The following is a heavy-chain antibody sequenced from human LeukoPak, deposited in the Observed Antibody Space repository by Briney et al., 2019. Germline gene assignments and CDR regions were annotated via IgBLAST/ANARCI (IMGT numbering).Heavy chain of an antibody. J-gene: IGHJ6*02. CDR2: IFTSGST. V-gene: IGHV4-4*07. Sequence: SETLSLTCTVSGGSISSYYWSWIRQPAGKGLEWVGHIFTSGSTSYNPSLKSRVTMSVDTSKNQFSLKLSSVTAADTAVYYCALSGDYGFWSGYAEPYYYYGMDVWGQGPTVTVSS. CDR3: ALSGDYGFWSGYAEPYYYYGMDV. D-gene: IGHD3-3*01. CDR1: GGSISSYY.